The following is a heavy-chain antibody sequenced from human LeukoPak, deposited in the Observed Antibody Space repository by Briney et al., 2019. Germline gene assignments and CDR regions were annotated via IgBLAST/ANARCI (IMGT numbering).Heavy chain of an antibody. CDR2: MNPNSGRT. CDR1: GYTLTSYD. V-gene: IGHV1-8*01. Sequence: GASVKVSCKASGYTLTSYDINWVRQATGQGLEWMGWMNPNSGRTGYAQNFQGRITITRNTSISTAYMELSRLRSDDTAVYYCARGRLEWLTLGYFDYWGQGTLVTVSS. D-gene: IGHD3-3*01. J-gene: IGHJ4*02. CDR3: ARGRLEWLTLGYFDY.